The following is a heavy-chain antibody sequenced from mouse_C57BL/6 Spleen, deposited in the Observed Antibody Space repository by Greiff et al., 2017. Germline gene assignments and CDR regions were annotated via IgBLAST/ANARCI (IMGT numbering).Heavy chain of an antibody. Sequence: QVQLKESGAELARPGASVKLSCKASGYTFTSYGISWVKQRTGQGLEWIGEIYPRSGNTYYNEKFKGKATLTADKSSSTAYMELRSLTSEDSAVYFCARYGITTVYYFDYWGQGTTLTVSS. CDR2: IYPRSGNT. CDR3: ARYGITTVYYFDY. V-gene: IGHV1-81*01. CDR1: GYTFTSYG. J-gene: IGHJ2*01. D-gene: IGHD1-1*01.